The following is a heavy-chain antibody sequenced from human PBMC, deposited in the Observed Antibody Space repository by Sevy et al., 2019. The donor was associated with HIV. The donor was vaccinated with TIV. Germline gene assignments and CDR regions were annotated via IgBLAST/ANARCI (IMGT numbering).Heavy chain of an antibody. CDR2: IIPIFGTA. V-gene: IGHV1-69*13. Sequence: ASVKVSCKASGGTFSKYAITWVRQAPGQGLEWMGGIIPIFGTANYAQKFQGRVTITADESTGTAYMELSSLGSEDTAVYYCARDRGFSSTSEYGMDVWGQGTTVTVSS. J-gene: IGHJ6*02. CDR1: GGTFSKYA. CDR3: ARDRGFSSTSEYGMDV. D-gene: IGHD2-2*01.